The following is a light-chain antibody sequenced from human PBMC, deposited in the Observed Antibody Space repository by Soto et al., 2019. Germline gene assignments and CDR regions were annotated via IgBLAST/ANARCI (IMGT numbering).Light chain of an antibody. CDR3: QKYGSWATT. CDR2: GAT. Sequence: EIVLTQSPGTLFLSPGERATLSYRASQSISSSYLAGYQQIRGLAPRLIVYGATRRAMAIPDCVCCGGSGIEFILTISRMACQDSGLYYCQKYGSWATTLAQGTTVDI. CDR1: QSISSSY. V-gene: IGKV3-20*01. J-gene: IGKJ1*01.